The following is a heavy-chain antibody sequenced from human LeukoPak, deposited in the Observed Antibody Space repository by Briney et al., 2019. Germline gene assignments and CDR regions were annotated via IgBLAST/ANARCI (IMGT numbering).Heavy chain of an antibody. CDR1: GVTFSSYT. J-gene: IGHJ4*02. V-gene: IGHV3-30*04. Sequence: PGGSLRLSCVASGVTFSSYTMHWGREAPGKGLEWGSVMSYDGSHKFHADSVKGRFTISRDNSKNTVYLQVNSLRAEDTAIYYCARDVGDYAFDYWGQGTLVTVSS. D-gene: IGHD3-16*01. CDR2: MSYDGSHK. CDR3: ARDVGDYAFDY.